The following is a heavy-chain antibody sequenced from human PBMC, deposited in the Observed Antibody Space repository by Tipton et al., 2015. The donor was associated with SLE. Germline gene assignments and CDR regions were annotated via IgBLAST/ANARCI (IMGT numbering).Heavy chain of an antibody. J-gene: IGHJ3*02. CDR3: ASSRSGSCCDAFDI. CDR2: IYYTGST. Sequence: TLSLTCAVSGGSISSTSYYWGWIRQPPGKGLEYIGSIYYTGSTYNNPSLKSRVSISLDTSKNQFSLKLSSVTAADTALYYCASSRSGSCCDAFDIWGRGTMVTVSS. CDR1: GGSISSTSYY. D-gene: IGHD1-26*01. V-gene: IGHV4-39*01.